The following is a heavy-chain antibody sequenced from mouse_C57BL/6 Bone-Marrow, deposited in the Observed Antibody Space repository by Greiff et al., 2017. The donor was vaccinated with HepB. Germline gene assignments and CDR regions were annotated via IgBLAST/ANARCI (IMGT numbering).Heavy chain of an antibody. V-gene: IGHV6-3*01. CDR1: GFTFSNYW. D-gene: IGHD1-1*01. CDR3: TGRGRYYGDLDY. CDR2: IRLKSDNYAT. J-gene: IGHJ2*01. Sequence: DVMLVESGGGLVQPGGSMKLSCVASGFTFSNYWMNWVRQSPEKGLEWVAQIRLKSDNYATHYAESVKGRFTISRDDSKSSVYLQMNNLRAEDTGIYYCTGRGRYYGDLDYWGQGTTLTVSS.